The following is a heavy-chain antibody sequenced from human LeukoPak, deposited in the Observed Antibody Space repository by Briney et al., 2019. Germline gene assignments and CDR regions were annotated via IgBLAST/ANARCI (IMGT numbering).Heavy chain of an antibody. CDR3: AKVVAATPDRYFDY. CDR1: GYTFTGYY. J-gene: IGHJ4*02. V-gene: IGHV1-2*02. Sequence: GASVKVSCKASGYTFTGYYMHWVRQAPGQGLEWMEWINPNSGGTNYAQKFQGRVTMTRDTSINTAYMELSRLRSDDTAVYYCAKVVAATPDRYFDYWGQGTLVTVSS. CDR2: INPNSGGT. D-gene: IGHD2-15*01.